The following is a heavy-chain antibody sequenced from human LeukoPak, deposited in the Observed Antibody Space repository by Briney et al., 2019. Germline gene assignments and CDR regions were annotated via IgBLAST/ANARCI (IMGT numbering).Heavy chain of an antibody. J-gene: IGHJ6*02. Sequence: GGSLRLSCAASGFTFSSYGMHWVRQAPGKGLEWVAVIWYDGSNKYYADSVKGRFTIFRDNSKNTLYLQMNSLRAEDTAVYYCAKGIGPRPKVYGMDVWGQGTTVTVSS. CDR3: AKGIGPRPKVYGMDV. V-gene: IGHV3-33*06. D-gene: IGHD6-6*01. CDR1: GFTFSSYG. CDR2: IWYDGSNK.